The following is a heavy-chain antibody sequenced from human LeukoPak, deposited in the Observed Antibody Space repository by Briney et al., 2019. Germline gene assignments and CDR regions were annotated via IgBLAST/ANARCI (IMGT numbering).Heavy chain of an antibody. V-gene: IGHV1-46*01. CDR2: INPSGDNT. CDR1: GHTFTNNF. J-gene: IGHJ5*02. D-gene: IGHD5-12*01. Sequence: GASVKVSCKASGHTFTNNFMHWVGQAPGQGREWMGIINPSGDNTWYAQKFQGRVTMTTDMATSTDYMEVSSLRSEDTAVYYCARDNSVGDSAWWFDPWGQGTLVTVSS. CDR3: ARDNSVGDSAWWFDP.